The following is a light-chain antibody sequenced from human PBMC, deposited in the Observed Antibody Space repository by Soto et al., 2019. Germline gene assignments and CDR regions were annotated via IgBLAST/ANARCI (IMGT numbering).Light chain of an antibody. J-gene: IGKJ3*01. CDR3: QQRSNWPPLFT. CDR2: DAS. Sequence: EIVLTQSPATLSLSPGERATLSCRASQKVSRYLAWYQQKPGQAPRLLIYDASNRATGIPARFSGSGSGTDFTLTISSLEPEDFAVYYCQQRSNWPPLFTFGPGTKVDIK. CDR1: QKVSRY. V-gene: IGKV3-11*01.